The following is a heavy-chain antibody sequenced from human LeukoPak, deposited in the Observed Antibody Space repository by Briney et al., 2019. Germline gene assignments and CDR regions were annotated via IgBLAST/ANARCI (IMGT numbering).Heavy chain of an antibody. D-gene: IGHD3-22*01. CDR3: AKVKDSSGYYYRPPFDY. J-gene: IGHJ4*02. CDR2: ISGSGGST. CDR1: GFTLSSYA. V-gene: IGHV3-23*01. Sequence: GSLRLSCAASGFTLSSYAMSWVRQAPGKGLEWVSAISGSGGSTYYADSVKGRFTISRDNSKNTLYLQMNSLRAEDTAVYYCAKVKDSSGYYYRPPFDYWGQGTLVTVSS.